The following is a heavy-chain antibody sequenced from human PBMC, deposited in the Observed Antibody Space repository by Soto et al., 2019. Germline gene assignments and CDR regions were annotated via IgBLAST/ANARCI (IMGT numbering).Heavy chain of an antibody. CDR2: IYYSGST. V-gene: IGHV4-59*08. CDR3: ARGKFAYGGFDI. CDR1: GGSISSYY. D-gene: IGHD4-17*01. J-gene: IGHJ3*02. Sequence: SETLSLTCTVSGGSISSYYWSWIRQPPGKGLEWIGYIYYSGSTNYNPSLKSRVTISVDTSKNQFSLNLNSVTAADTAVYYCARGKFAYGGFDIWGQGTMVTVSS.